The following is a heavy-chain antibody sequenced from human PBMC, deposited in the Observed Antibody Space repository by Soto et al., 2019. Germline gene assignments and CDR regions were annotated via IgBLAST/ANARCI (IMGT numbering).Heavy chain of an antibody. Sequence: PSQTLSLTCAISGDSVSSNSAAWNWIRQSPSRGLEWLGRTYYRSKWYNDYAVSVKSRITINPDTSKNQLSLQLNSVTPEDTAVYYRARAPRARIYYYYCMDVRRQLTTFTVCS. CDR2: TYYRSKWYN. V-gene: IGHV6-1*01. CDR1: GDSVSSNSAA. J-gene: IGHJ6*02. D-gene: IGHD6-6*01. CDR3: ARAPRARIYYYYCMDV.